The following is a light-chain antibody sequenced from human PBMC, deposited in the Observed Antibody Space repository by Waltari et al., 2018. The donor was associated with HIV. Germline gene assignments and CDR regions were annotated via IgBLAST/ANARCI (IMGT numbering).Light chain of an antibody. CDR1: TGAVTSSSY. Sequence: VVTQEPSLTVSPGGTVTLTCTSSTGAVTSSSYASWFQQRPGQAPRQLMYSADKRHSCTPDHFSGSLLGAKAALTLFGAQPEDEADYFCLLYYGGRQPTWVFGGGTKLTV. CDR2: SAD. J-gene: IGLJ3*02. CDR3: LLYYGGRQPTWV. V-gene: IGLV7-43*01.